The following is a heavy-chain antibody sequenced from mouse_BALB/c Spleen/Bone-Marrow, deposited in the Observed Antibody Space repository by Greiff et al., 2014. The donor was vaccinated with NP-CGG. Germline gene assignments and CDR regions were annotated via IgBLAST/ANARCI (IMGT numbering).Heavy chain of an antibody. J-gene: IGHJ1*01. V-gene: IGHV2-9*02. CDR2: IWAGGST. CDR3: ARDWDWYFDV. Sequence: VKLEESGPGLVAPSQSLSITCTVSGFSLTSYGVHWVRQPPGKGLEWLGVIWAGGSTNYNSALMSRLSISKDNSKSQVFLKMNSLRTDDTAMYYCARDWDWYFDVWGAGTTVTVSS. D-gene: IGHD4-1*01. CDR1: GFSLTSYG.